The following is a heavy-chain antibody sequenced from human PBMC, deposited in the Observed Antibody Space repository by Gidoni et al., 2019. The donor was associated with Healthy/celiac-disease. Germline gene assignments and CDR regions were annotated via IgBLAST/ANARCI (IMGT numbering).Heavy chain of an antibody. CDR3: AAIAAGPGGFDP. CDR2: IYYSGST. Sequence: QVQLQESGPGLVKPSQTLSLTSTVSGGSISSGGYYWSWIRPHPGKGLEWIGYIYYSGSTYYNPSLKSRVTISVDTSKNQVALKLSSGTGADTAVYYGAAIAAGPGGFDPWGQGTLVTVSS. J-gene: IGHJ5*02. D-gene: IGHD6-13*01. V-gene: IGHV4-31*03. CDR1: GGSISSGGYY.